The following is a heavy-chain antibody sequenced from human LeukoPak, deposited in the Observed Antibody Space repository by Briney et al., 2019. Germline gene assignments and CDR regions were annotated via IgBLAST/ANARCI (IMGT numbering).Heavy chain of an antibody. Sequence: SETLSLTCTVSGGSISSGSYYWSWIRQPAGKGLEWIGRIYTSGSTNYNPSLKSRVTISVDTSKNQFSLKLSSVTAADTAVYYCARAYYDFWSGYHDAFDIWGQGTMVTVSS. J-gene: IGHJ3*02. CDR3: ARAYYDFWSGYHDAFDI. CDR2: IYTSGST. V-gene: IGHV4-61*02. D-gene: IGHD3-3*01. CDR1: GGSISSGSYY.